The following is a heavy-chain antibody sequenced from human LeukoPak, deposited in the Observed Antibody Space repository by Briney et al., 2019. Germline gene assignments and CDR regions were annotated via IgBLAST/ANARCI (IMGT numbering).Heavy chain of an antibody. Sequence: GGSLRLPCAASGFTFSSYAMSWVRQAPGKGLEWVSAISGSGGSTYYADSVKGRFTISRDNSRDTLYLQMHSLRVEDTAVYYCARMNGGSLSSYYFDYWGQGILVTVPS. CDR1: GFTFSSYA. J-gene: IGHJ4*02. CDR3: ARMNGGSLSSYYFDY. CDR2: ISGSGGST. D-gene: IGHD1-26*01. V-gene: IGHV3-23*01.